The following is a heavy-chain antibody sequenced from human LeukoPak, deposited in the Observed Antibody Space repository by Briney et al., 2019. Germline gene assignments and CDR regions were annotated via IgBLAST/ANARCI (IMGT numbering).Heavy chain of an antibody. J-gene: IGHJ4*02. CDR3: ARDETYDYESNGYLDF. CDR2: IRHDGSET. D-gene: IGHD3-22*01. Sequence: GGSLRLSCAASGFPFNSYWMSWVRQASGKGLEWVANIRHDGSETYYVDSLRGRFTISRDNAKNLVYLQMSSLRAEDTAIYYCARDETYDYESNGYLDFWGQGTVVTVSS. CDR1: GFPFNSYW. V-gene: IGHV3-7*01.